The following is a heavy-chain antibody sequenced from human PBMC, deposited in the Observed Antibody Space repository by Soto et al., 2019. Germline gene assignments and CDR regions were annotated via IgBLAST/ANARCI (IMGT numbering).Heavy chain of an antibody. CDR2: IYYSGST. V-gene: IGHV4-31*03. J-gene: IGHJ5*02. CDR1: GGSIRSGAYY. Sequence: SETLSLTCTVPGGSIRSGAYYWSWIRQHPGKGLEWIGYIYYSGSTYYNPSLKSRGSISVDTSKNQFSLKLTSVTAADTAVYYCAGGTNCSGGSCYPGGHWFDPWGQGTLVTVSS. D-gene: IGHD2-15*01. CDR3: AGGTNCSGGSCYPGGHWFDP.